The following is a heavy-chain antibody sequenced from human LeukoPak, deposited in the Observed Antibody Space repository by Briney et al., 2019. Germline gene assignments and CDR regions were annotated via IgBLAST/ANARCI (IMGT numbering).Heavy chain of an antibody. J-gene: IGHJ4*02. Sequence: ASETLSLTCAVSGGSVGSGGHFWSWIRQPPGKGLEWIVYIYSTGSTNYNPSLKSRITMSVDTSKNQFSLKLSSVIAADTAVYYCARTKSQSGSYRYYFDSWGQGTLVTVSS. D-gene: IGHD1-26*01. V-gene: IGHV4-61*08. CDR3: ARTKSQSGSYRYYFDS. CDR1: GGSVGSGGHF. CDR2: IYSTGST.